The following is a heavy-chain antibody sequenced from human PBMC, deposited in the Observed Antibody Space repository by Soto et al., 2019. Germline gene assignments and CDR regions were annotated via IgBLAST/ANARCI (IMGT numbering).Heavy chain of an antibody. D-gene: IGHD5-12*01. CDR1: GFTFTTYA. V-gene: IGHV3-23*01. J-gene: IGHJ6*02. CDR2: ISGSGGST. CDR3: ARDRGYSGYDSPRYYYGMDV. Sequence: GGSLRLSCAASGFTFTTYAMSWVRQAPGKGLEWVSAISGSGGSTYYADSVKGRFTISRDNSKNTLYLQMNSLRAEDTAVYYYARDRGYSGYDSPRYYYGMDVWGQGTTVTVSS.